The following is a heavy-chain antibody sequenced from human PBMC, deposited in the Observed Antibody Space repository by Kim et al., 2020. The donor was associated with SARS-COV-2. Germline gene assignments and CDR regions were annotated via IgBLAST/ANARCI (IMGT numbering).Heavy chain of an antibody. CDR2: IDPSDSYT. Sequence: GESLKISCKGSGYSFTSYWISWVRQMPGKGLEWMGRIDPSDSYTNYSPSFQGHVTISADKSISTAYLQWSSLKASDTAMYYCARRGGGNRYFDWLRGGGHDAFDIWGQGTMVTVSS. CDR1: GYSFTSYW. J-gene: IGHJ3*02. D-gene: IGHD3-9*01. V-gene: IGHV5-10-1*01. CDR3: ARRGGGNRYFDWLRGGGHDAFDI.